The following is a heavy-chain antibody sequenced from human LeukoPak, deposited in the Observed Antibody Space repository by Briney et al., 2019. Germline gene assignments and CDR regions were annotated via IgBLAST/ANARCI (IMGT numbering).Heavy chain of an antibody. CDR2: IIPIFGTE. V-gene: IGHV1-69*13. D-gene: IGHD3-3*01. Sequence: SVKVPCKASGCTFSSYAISWVRQAPGQGLEWMGGIIPIFGTENYAQKFQGRVTITADESTSTAYMELSSLRSEDTAVYYCARARSGWYYMDVWGKGTTVTVSS. CDR3: ARARSGWYYMDV. CDR1: GCTFSSYA. J-gene: IGHJ6*03.